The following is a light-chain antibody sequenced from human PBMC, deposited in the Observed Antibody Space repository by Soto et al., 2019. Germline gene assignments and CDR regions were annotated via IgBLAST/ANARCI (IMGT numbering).Light chain of an antibody. J-gene: IGKJ3*01. CDR1: QDIGSS. V-gene: IGKV1-12*01. CDR3: QQANSFPLT. CDR2: AAA. Sequence: DIQMTQSPSSVSASVGDRVTISCRASQDIGSSLAWYQQKPGNAPKLLIYAAASLQSGVAPRFRATFSGTEFTLTINSMQHEDFAAYFCQQANSFPLTFGPGPKVDIK.